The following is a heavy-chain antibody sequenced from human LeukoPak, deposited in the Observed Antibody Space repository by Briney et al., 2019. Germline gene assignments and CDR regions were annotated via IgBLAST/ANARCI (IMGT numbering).Heavy chain of an antibody. CDR3: ARVYDTYYFDY. CDR1: GYSISSGYY. J-gene: IGHJ4*02. V-gene: IGHV4-38-2*02. Sequence: SETLSLTCTVSGYSISSGYYWGWIRQPPGKGLEWIGSIYHSGSTYYNPSLKSRVTISVDTSKNHFSLKLSSVTAADTAVYYCARVYDTYYFDYWGQGTLVTVSS. D-gene: IGHD2/OR15-2a*01. CDR2: IYHSGST.